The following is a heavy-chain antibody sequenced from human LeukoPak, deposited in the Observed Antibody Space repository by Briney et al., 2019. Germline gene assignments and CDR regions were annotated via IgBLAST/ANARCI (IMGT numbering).Heavy chain of an antibody. D-gene: IGHD6-19*01. Sequence: GGSLRLSCAASGFTVSSNYMSWLRQAPGKGLERVSGIYSGGSTYYADSVKGRFTISRDNSKNTLYLQMNSLRAEDTAVYYCARDVLVGDSSGWYSGMDVWGEGTTVSVCS. V-gene: IGHV3-53*01. CDR2: IYSGGST. J-gene: IGHJ6*01. CDR3: ARDVLVGDSSGWYSGMDV. CDR1: GFTVSSNY.